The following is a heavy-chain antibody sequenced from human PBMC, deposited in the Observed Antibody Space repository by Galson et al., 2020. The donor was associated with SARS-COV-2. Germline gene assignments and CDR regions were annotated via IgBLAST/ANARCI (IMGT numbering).Heavy chain of an antibody. J-gene: IGHJ3*02. CDR3: ARQGDYYDSSGSNFDI. V-gene: IGHV4-39*01. D-gene: IGHD3-22*01. CDR1: GGSISSSSYY. Sequence: ETSETLSLTCTVSGGSISSSSYYWGWIRQPPGKGPEWIGSIYYSGSTYYNPSLQSRVTISVDTSKNQFYLKLSSVTAADTAVYYCARQGDYYDSSGSNFDIWGQGTMVTVSS. CDR2: IYYSGST.